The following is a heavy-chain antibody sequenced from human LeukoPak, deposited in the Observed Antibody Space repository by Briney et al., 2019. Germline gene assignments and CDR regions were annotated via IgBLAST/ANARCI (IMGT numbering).Heavy chain of an antibody. CDR2: IYSDGRT. J-gene: IGHJ4*02. Sequence: GGSLRLSCAASGFTVSNKYMTWVRQAPGKGLEWVSLIYSDGRTYYADSVKGRCTISRDNSKNTLYLQMNSLRAEDTAVYYCARVSVHGYYDNSGYSDYWGQGVLVTVSS. V-gene: IGHV3-53*01. CDR3: ARVSVHGYYDNSGYSDY. CDR1: GFTVSNKY. D-gene: IGHD3-22*01.